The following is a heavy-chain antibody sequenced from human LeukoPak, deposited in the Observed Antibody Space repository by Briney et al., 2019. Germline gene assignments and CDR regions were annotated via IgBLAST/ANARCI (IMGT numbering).Heavy chain of an antibody. CDR1: GYTFTGYY. CDR2: INPSGGST. J-gene: IGHJ4*02. Sequence: ASVKVSCKASGYTFTGYYMHWVRQAPGQGLEWMGIINPSGGSTSYAQKLQGRVTMTTDTSTSTAYMELRSLRSDDTAVYYCARDLVYYDSSGYYYLDYWGQGTLVTVSS. D-gene: IGHD3-22*01. CDR3: ARDLVYYDSSGYYYLDY. V-gene: IGHV1-46*01.